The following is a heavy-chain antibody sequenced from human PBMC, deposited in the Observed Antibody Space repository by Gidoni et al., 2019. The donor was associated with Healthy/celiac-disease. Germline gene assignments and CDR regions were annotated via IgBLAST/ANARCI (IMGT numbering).Heavy chain of an antibody. V-gene: IGHV4-34*01. Sequence: QVQLQQWGAGLLKPSETLSLTCAVYGGSFSGYYWSWIRQPPGKGLEWIGEINHSGSTNYNPSLKSRVTISVDTSKNQFSLKLSSVTAADTAVYYCARVSITMKLARMDVWGKGTTVTVSS. J-gene: IGHJ6*04. D-gene: IGHD3-22*01. CDR3: ARVSITMKLARMDV. CDR1: GGSFSGYY. CDR2: INHSGST.